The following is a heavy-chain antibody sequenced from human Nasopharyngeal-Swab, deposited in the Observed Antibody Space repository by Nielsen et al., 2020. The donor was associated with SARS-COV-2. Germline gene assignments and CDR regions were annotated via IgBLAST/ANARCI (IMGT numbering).Heavy chain of an antibody. CDR1: GGAFSNFG. Sequence: SVKVSCKVSGGAFSNFGINWVRQAPGQGLEWMGGLIPNTGPPNYAHKFQDRTTITADQSTRTAYMELSSLKFEDTAVYYCARDTVFGLALYYNYAMGVWGQGTTVTVSS. CDR2: LIPNTGPP. CDR3: ARDTVFGLALYYNYAMGV. J-gene: IGHJ6*02. V-gene: IGHV1-69*13. D-gene: IGHD3-3*01.